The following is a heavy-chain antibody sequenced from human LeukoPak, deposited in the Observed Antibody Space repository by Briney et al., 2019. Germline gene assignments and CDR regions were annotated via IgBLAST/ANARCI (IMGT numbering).Heavy chain of an antibody. Sequence: ASVKVSCKASGGTFSSYAISWVRQAPGQGLEWMGGIIPIFGTANYAQKFQGRVTITADESTSTAYMELSSLRSEDTAVYYCAGNPITIFGVVITTPDYWGQGTLVTVSS. V-gene: IGHV1-69*13. CDR1: GGTFSSYA. D-gene: IGHD3-3*01. CDR3: AGNPITIFGVVITTPDY. J-gene: IGHJ4*02. CDR2: IIPIFGTA.